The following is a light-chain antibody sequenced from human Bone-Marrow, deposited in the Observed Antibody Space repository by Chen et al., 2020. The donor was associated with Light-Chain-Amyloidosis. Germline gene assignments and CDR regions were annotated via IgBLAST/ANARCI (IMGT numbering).Light chain of an antibody. CDR2: DAS. CDR3: QQRSNWPPIT. J-gene: IGKJ5*01. CDR1: QSVSSY. V-gene: IGKV3-11*01. Sequence: EIVLTQSPATLSLSPGERATRSCRASQSVSSYLAWYQPKPAQAPRLLIYDASNRATGIPARFSGSGSGTDFTRTISSLEPEDFAVYYCQQRSNWPPITFGQGTRLEIK.